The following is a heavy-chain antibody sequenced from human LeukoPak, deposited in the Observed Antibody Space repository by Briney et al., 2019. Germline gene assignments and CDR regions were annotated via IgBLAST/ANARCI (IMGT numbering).Heavy chain of an antibody. Sequence: GGSLRLSCAASGFTFSSYWMHWVRQAPGKGLEWVAVISYDGSNKYYADSVKGRFTISRDNSKNTLYLQMNSLRAEDTAVYYCAKEETYYYDSSGYGNNAFDIWGQGTMVTVSS. V-gene: IGHV3-30*18. D-gene: IGHD3-22*01. J-gene: IGHJ3*02. CDR1: GFTFSSYW. CDR3: AKEETYYYDSSGYGNNAFDI. CDR2: ISYDGSNK.